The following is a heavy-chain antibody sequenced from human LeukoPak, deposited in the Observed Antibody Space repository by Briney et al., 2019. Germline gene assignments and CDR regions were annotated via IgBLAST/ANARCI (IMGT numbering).Heavy chain of an antibody. Sequence: GGSLRLSCAAAGFTFSSYSMNWIRQAPGKGLEWVSSISSSTSYIYYADSVKGRFTISKDNAKNSLYLQMNSLRAEDTAVYYCARAGGSTVSHSDYWGQGTLVTVSS. V-gene: IGHV3-21*01. CDR3: ARAGGSTVSHSDY. J-gene: IGHJ4*02. CDR2: ISSSTSYI. CDR1: GFTFSSYS. D-gene: IGHD4-17*01.